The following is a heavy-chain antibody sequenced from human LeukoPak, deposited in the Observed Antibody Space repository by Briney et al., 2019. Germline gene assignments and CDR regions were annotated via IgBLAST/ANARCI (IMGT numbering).Heavy chain of an antibody. D-gene: IGHD6-6*01. Sequence: GGSLRLSCAASGFSFRTYWMSWVRQAPGKGLEWVANIKQDGSEKYYVDSVKGRFTISRDNAKNSLYLQMNSLRAEDTAVYYCARESIAAFTFLDYWGQGTLVTVSS. CDR1: GFSFRTYW. CDR2: IKQDGSEK. CDR3: ARESIAAFTFLDY. J-gene: IGHJ4*02. V-gene: IGHV3-7*01.